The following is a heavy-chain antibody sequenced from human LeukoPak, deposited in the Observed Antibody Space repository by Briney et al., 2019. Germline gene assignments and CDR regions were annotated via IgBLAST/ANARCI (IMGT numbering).Heavy chain of an antibody. D-gene: IGHD2-2*01. J-gene: IGHJ4*02. CDR3: AKDQVSTSGCFDY. Sequence: GGSLRLSCAASGFTFSSYAMSWVRQVPGKGLEWVSGISGSGGSIYHADSVKGRFTISRDNSKNTLYLQMNSLRAEDTAVYYCAKDQVSTSGCFDYWGREPWSPSPQ. CDR1: GFTFSSYA. V-gene: IGHV3-23*01. CDR2: ISGSGGSI.